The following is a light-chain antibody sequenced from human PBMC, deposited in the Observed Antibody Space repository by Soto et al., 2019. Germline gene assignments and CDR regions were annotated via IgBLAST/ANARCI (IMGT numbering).Light chain of an antibody. Sequence: QSVLTKPASVTGSPGQSITISCTGTSSDVGGYNYVSWYQHHPGKATKLMIYDVSNRPSGVSNRFSGSKSGNTASLTISGLQPEDEADYYCSSYTTSNTRQIVFGTGTKVTVL. V-gene: IGLV2-14*03. CDR3: SSYTTSNTRQIV. CDR1: SSDVGGYNY. J-gene: IGLJ1*01. CDR2: DVS.